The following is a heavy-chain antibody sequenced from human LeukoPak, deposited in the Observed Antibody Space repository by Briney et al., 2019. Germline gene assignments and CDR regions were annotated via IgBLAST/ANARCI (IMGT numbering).Heavy chain of an antibody. CDR1: GFTFDDYA. CDR3: AKVRPITMVRGVIIGPFDY. V-gene: IGHV3-9*01. D-gene: IGHD3-10*01. Sequence: GGSLRLSCAASGFTFDDYAMHWVRQAPGKGLEWVSGISWNSGSIGYADSVKGRFTISRDNAKNSLYLQMNSLRAEDTALYYCAKVRPITMVRGVIIGPFDYWGQGTLVTVSS. CDR2: ISWNSGSI. J-gene: IGHJ4*02.